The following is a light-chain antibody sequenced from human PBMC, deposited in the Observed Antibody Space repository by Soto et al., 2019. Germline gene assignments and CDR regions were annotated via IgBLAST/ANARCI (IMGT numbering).Light chain of an antibody. CDR2: GAS. V-gene: IGKV3-15*01. Sequence: IIMTQSPATLSVSPGERVTLSCRASQSISTNVAWYQQKPGQAPRLLIYGASTRDTHIPVRFSGSGSETEFTLSVSSLQSEDFAIYYCQQYYDWPLVTFGGGTRVEI. J-gene: IGKJ4*01. CDR1: QSISTN. CDR3: QQYYDWPLVT.